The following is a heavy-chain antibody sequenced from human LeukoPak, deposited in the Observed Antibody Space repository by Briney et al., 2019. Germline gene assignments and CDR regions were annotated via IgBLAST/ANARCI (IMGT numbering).Heavy chain of an antibody. J-gene: IGHJ3*02. CDR2: ISGGGGST. Sequence: QAGGSLRLSCAASGFTLSNAWMTWVRQAPGKGLEWVSAISGGGGSTYYADSVKGRFTISRDNSKNTLYLQMNSLRAEDTAVYYCAKDLGSGSVVSPNDAFDIWGQGTMVTVSS. CDR3: AKDLGSGSVVSPNDAFDI. V-gene: IGHV3-23*01. CDR1: GFTLSNAW. D-gene: IGHD3-10*01.